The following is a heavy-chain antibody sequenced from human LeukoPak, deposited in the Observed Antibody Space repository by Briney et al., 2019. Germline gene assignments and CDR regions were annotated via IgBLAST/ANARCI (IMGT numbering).Heavy chain of an antibody. CDR2: IIPIFGTA. CDR3: ARGDQYYYDSSGYPSENWFDP. CDR1: GGTFSSYA. Sequence: SVKVSCKASGGTFSSYAISWVRQAPGQGLEWMGGIIPIFGTANYAQKFQGRVTITTDESTSTAYMELSSLRSEDTAVYYCARGDQYYYDSSGYPSENWFDPWGQGTLVTVSS. V-gene: IGHV1-69*05. D-gene: IGHD3-22*01. J-gene: IGHJ5*02.